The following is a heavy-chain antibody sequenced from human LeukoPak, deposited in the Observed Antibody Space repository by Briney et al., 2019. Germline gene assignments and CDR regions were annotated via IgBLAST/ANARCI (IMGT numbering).Heavy chain of an antibody. Sequence: GGSLRLSCVASGFTFDDYAMHWVRQAPGKGLEWVANIKQDGSEKYYVDSVKGRFTISRDNAKNSLYLQMNSLRAEDTAVYYCARDFDGVYYFDYWGQGTLVTVSS. D-gene: IGHD3-9*01. J-gene: IGHJ4*02. CDR2: IKQDGSEK. V-gene: IGHV3-7*01. CDR1: GFTFDDYA. CDR3: ARDFDGVYYFDY.